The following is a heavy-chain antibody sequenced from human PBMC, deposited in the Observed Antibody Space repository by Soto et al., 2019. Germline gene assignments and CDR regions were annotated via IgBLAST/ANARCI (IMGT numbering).Heavy chain of an antibody. D-gene: IGHD1-1*01. CDR3: ARERTGTTSMDV. V-gene: IGHV1-8*01. CDR1: GYTFTSYD. Sequence: QVQLVQSGAEVKKPGASVKVSCKASGYTFTSYDINWVRQATGQGLEWMGWMNPNSGNTGYAQKFRGRVTMTRNTSVSTAYMELSSLRSEDTAVYYCARERTGTTSMDVWGQGTTVTVSS. J-gene: IGHJ6*02. CDR2: MNPNSGNT.